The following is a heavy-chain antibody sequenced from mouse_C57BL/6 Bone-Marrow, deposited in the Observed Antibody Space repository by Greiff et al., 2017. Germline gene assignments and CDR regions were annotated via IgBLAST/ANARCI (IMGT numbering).Heavy chain of an antibody. D-gene: IGHD2-1*01. V-gene: IGHV1-47*01. J-gene: IGHJ2*01. CDR1: GYTFTPYP. CDR3: ARGGNYGGYYFDY. CDR2: FHPYNDDT. Sequence: QVQLQQSGAELVKPGASVKMSCKASGYTFTPYPIEWMKQNHGKSLEWIGNFHPYNDDTKYNEKFKGKATLTVEKSSSTVYLELSRLTSDDSAGDYCARGGNYGGYYFDYWGQGTTRTVSS.